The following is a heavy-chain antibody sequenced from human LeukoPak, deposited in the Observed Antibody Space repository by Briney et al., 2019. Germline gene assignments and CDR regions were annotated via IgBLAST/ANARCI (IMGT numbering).Heavy chain of an antibody. CDR2: IYPGDSDT. J-gene: IGHJ4*02. Sequence: GESLKISCKGSGYSFTSYWIGWVRQMPGKGLEWMGIIYPGDSDTRYSPSFQGQVTISADKSISAAYLQWSSLKASDTAMYYCASYDFWSGYSWFYWGQGTLVTVSS. D-gene: IGHD3-3*01. CDR3: ASYDFWSGYSWFY. V-gene: IGHV5-51*01. CDR1: GYSFTSYW.